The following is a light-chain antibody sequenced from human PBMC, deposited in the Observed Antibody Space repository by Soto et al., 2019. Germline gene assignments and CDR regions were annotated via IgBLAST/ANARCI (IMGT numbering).Light chain of an antibody. CDR3: QQSYSTPPLT. CDR1: QSISSY. J-gene: IGKJ4*01. CDR2: AAS. Sequence: DIQMTQSPSSLSASVGDRVTITCRASQSISSYLNWYQQKPGKAPKVLIYAASSLQSGVPSRFSGSGSGPDFTLTISSLQPKDFATNYCQQSYSTPPLTFGGGTKVDIK. V-gene: IGKV1-39*01.